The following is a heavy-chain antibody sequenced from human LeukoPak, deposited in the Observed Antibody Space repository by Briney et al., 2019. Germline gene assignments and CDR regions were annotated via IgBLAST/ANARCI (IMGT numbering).Heavy chain of an antibody. Sequence: GRSLRLSCAASGFTFSRYGMHWVRQAPGKGLEWVSTFSGTSSTSYADAVKGRVTISRDNSKNTLYLQLNSLRAEDTAVYYCAKLKQWQPQRYFFEYWGQGALVTVAS. CDR1: GFTFSRYG. J-gene: IGHJ4*02. CDR3: AKLKQWQPQRYFFEY. V-gene: IGHV3-23*01. CDR2: FSGTSST. D-gene: IGHD6-19*01.